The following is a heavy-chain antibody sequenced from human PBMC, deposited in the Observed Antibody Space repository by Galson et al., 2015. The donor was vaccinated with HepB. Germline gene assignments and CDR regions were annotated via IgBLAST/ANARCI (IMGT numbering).Heavy chain of an antibody. Sequence: SLRLSCAVSKFTFSSYGMHWVRQAPGKGLEWVASVSYAGINEYYADSVKGRFTVSRDNSKNTLYLQMNSLRADDTAVYYCARGGWGLGVGNPPWSYLDPWGQGTLVTVSS. V-gene: IGHV3-30*12. CDR2: VSYAGINE. J-gene: IGHJ5*02. CDR3: ARGGWGLGVGNPPWSYLDP. D-gene: IGHD1-26*01. CDR1: KFTFSSYG.